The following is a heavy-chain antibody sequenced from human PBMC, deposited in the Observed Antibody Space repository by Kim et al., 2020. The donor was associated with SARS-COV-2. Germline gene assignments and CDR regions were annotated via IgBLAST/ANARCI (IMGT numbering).Heavy chain of an antibody. CDR3: ARAYSSSWYGVNWFDP. Sequence: SETLSLTCTVSGGSISSSSYYWGWIRQPPGKGLEWIGSIYYSGSTYYNPSLKSRVTISVDTSKNQFSLKLSSVTAADTAVYYCARAYSSSWYGVNWFDPWGQGTLVTVSS. V-gene: IGHV4-39*01. CDR2: IYYSGST. J-gene: IGHJ5*02. D-gene: IGHD6-13*01. CDR1: GGSISSSSYY.